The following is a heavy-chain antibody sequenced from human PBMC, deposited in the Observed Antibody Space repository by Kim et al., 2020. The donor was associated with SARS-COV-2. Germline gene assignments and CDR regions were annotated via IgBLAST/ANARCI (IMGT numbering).Heavy chain of an antibody. V-gene: IGHV3-48*02. D-gene: IGHD3-10*01. CDR2: ISSSSSTI. CDR3: ARDKPGFYGSGSPLSPDWYFVL. Sequence: GGSLRLSCAASGFTFSSYSMNWVRQAPGKGLEWVSYISSSSSTIYYADSVKGRFTISRDNAKNSLYLQMNSLRDEDTAVYYCARDKPGFYGSGSPLSPDWYFVLWGRGTLVTVSS. J-gene: IGHJ2*01. CDR1: GFTFSSYS.